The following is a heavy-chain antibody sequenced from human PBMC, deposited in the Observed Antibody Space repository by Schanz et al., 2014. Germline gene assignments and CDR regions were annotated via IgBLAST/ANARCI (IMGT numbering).Heavy chain of an antibody. CDR2: TNPNGGG. CDR3: ARDVGRTGHFWYFDL. Sequence: QGHLVQSGAEVKEPGASVQVSCKASGYVFTAYYMHWVRQAPGQGLEWMGVTNPNGGGVFAQKVQGGMSMTRDTSATAFYMVLSSLTSDGAAVYVCARDVGRTGHFWYFDLWGRGTLVTVSS. J-gene: IGHJ2*01. CDR1: GYVFTAYY. D-gene: IGHD1-1*01. V-gene: IGHV1-2*02.